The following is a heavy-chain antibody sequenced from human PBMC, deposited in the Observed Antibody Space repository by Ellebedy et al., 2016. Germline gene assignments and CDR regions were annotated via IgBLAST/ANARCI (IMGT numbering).Heavy chain of an antibody. J-gene: IGHJ6*02. CDR1: GFTFSSYG. CDR3: AKDDYDILTGYYKNYYYGMDV. D-gene: IGHD3-9*01. CDR2: ISYDGSNK. V-gene: IGHV3-30*18. Sequence: GGSLRLSXAASGFTFSSYGMHWVRQAPGKGLEWVAVISYDGSNKYYADSVKGRFTISRDNSKNTLYLQMNSLRAEDTAVYYCAKDDYDILTGYYKNYYYGMDVWGQGTTVTVSS.